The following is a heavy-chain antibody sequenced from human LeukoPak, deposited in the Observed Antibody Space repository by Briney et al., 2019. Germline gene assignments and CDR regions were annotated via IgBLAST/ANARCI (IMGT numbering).Heavy chain of an antibody. CDR3: ARGPAVVVAAGDAFDI. J-gene: IGHJ3*02. V-gene: IGHV3-21*01. CDR1: GFTFSSYS. CDR2: ISSSSSYI. Sequence: PGGSLRPSCAASGFTFSSYSMNWVRQAPGKGLEWVSSISSSSSYIYYADSVKGRFTISRDNAKNSLYLQMNSLRAEDTAVYYCARGPAVVVAAGDAFDIWGQGTMVTVSS. D-gene: IGHD2-15*01.